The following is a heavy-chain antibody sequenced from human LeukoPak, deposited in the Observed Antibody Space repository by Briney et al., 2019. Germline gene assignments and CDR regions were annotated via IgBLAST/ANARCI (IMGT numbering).Heavy chain of an antibody. J-gene: IGHJ4*02. D-gene: IGHD1-26*01. CDR1: GGSITSYY. CDR3: ARGVYGSQDY. Sequence: SETLSLTCTVSGGSITSYYWSWIRQPPGKGLEWIGYIYYSGTTNYNPSLKSRVTISIDTSKNQFSLQLSSVTAADTAVYYCARGVYGSQDYWGQGTLVTVSS. CDR2: IYYSGTT. V-gene: IGHV4-59*01.